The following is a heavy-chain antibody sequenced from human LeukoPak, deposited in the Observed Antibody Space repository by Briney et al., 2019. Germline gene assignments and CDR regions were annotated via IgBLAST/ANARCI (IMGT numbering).Heavy chain of an antibody. CDR3: AKDGVGATSLDC. J-gene: IGHJ4*02. D-gene: IGHD1-26*01. CDR2: IWHDGSYE. V-gene: IGHV3-33*06. CDR1: GFTFSRYG. Sequence: PGRSLRLSCAASGFTFSRYGMHWVRQAQGKGLEWVAVIWHDGSYEYYADSVKGRFTISRDSSKNTLYLQMNSLRAEDTAVYYCAKDGVGATSLDCWGQGTLVTVSS.